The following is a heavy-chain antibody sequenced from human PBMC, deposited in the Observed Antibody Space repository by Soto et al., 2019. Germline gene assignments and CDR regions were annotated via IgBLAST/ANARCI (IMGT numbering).Heavy chain of an antibody. Sequence: GGPLTPPSPAPGSPASGNYMSWVRPAPGKGLEWVAVIYSGGSTYYADTVKGRFTISRDNSKNTLYLQMNSLRAEDTAVYYCAREYYYGSGSYPPLYYYDYYYIDDWGKGTLVTVSS. CDR1: GSPASGNY. J-gene: IGHJ6*03. D-gene: IGHD3-10*01. V-gene: IGHV3-66*01. CDR2: IYSGGST. CDR3: AREYYYGSGSYPPLYYYDYYYIDD.